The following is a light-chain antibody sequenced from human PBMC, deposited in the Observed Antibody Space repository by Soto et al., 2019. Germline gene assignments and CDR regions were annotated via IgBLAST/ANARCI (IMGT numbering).Light chain of an antibody. V-gene: IGLV2-14*01. J-gene: IGLJ2*01. CDR1: RSDIGGYNY. CDR3: STFATTTIPV. CDR2: DVS. Sequence: QSALTKPASVSGSPGQSITISCTGTRSDIGGYNYVSWYQQHPGKAPKLMIYDVSYRPSGVSVRFSGSKSGNTASLTISGLQAEDEADYHCSTFATTTIPVFGGGTKLTVL.